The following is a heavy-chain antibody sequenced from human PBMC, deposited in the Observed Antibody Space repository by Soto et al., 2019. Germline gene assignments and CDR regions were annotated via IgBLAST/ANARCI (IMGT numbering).Heavy chain of an antibody. Sequence: SETLSLTCTVSGGPISSYYWSWIRQPAGKGLEWIGRIYTSGSTNYNPSLKSRVTMSVDTSKNQFSLKLSSVTAADTAVYYCARGTSGYCSSTSCLPGMDVWGQGTTVTVPS. V-gene: IGHV4-4*07. D-gene: IGHD2-2*03. CDR1: GGPISSYY. J-gene: IGHJ6*02. CDR2: IYTSGST. CDR3: ARGTSGYCSSTSCLPGMDV.